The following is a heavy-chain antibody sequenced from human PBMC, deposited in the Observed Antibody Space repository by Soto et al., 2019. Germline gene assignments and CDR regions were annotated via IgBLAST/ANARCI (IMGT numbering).Heavy chain of an antibody. Sequence: ASVKVSCKASGGTFSSYAISWVRQAPGQGLEWMGGIIPIFGTANYAQKFQGRVTIIADESTSTAYMELSSLRSEDTAVYYCARDVGYSYGLYYYYGMDVWGQGTKVTVSS. D-gene: IGHD5-18*01. J-gene: IGHJ6*02. V-gene: IGHV1-69*13. CDR1: GGTFSSYA. CDR2: IIPIFGTA. CDR3: ARDVGYSYGLYYYYGMDV.